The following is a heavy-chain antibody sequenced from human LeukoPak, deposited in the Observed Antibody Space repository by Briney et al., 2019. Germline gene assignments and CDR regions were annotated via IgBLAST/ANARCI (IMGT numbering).Heavy chain of an antibody. CDR1: GGSFSGYY. V-gene: IGHV4-34*01. CDR3: ARGGARSEYQLLYGTFDY. CDR2: INHSGST. J-gene: IGHJ4*02. Sequence: SETLSLTCAVYGGSFSGYYGSWIRQPPGKGLEWIGEINHSGSTNYNPSLKSRVTISVDTSKNQFSLKLSSVTAADTAVYYCARGGARSEYQLLYGTFDYWGQGTLVTVSS. D-gene: IGHD2-2*02.